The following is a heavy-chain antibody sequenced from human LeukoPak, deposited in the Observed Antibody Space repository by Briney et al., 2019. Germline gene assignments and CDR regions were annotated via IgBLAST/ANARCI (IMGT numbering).Heavy chain of an antibody. Sequence: PSETLSLTCTVSGGSISSGGYYWSWIRQPAGKGLEWIGSIYYSGSTYYNPSLKSRVTISVDTSKNQFSLKLSSVTAADTAVYYCARDSELWSLDYWGQGTLVTVSS. J-gene: IGHJ4*02. CDR1: GGSISSGGYY. CDR3: ARDSELWSLDY. D-gene: IGHD3-16*01. CDR2: IYYSGST. V-gene: IGHV4-39*07.